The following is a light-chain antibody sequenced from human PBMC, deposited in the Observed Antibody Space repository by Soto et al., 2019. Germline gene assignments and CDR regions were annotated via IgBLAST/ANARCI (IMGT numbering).Light chain of an antibody. J-gene: IGLJ3*02. V-gene: IGLV1-51*01. CDR2: DND. CDR1: RSNIGNNY. CDR3: EAWDSNLSGGV. Sequence: QSVLTQPPSVSAAPGQKVTVSCSGSRSNIGNNYVSWYQHLPGTATKLLIYDNDKRPSGIPDRFSASKSGTSATLDITGLQTGDDADYYCEAWDSNLSGGVFGGGTKRTVL.